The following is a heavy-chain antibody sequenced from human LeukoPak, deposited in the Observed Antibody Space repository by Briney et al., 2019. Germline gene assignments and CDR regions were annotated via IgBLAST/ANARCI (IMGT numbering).Heavy chain of an antibody. V-gene: IGHV3-23*01. J-gene: IGHJ4*02. D-gene: IGHD4-23*01. Sequence: GGSLRLSCAASGFTFTSYAMSWVRQAPGKGLEWVSAISDSGGSTYYADSVKGRFTISRDNSKNTLYLQMNSLRADDTAVYYCARGYGGNDYWGQGTLVTVSS. CDR2: ISDSGGST. CDR1: GFTFTSYA. CDR3: ARGYGGNDY.